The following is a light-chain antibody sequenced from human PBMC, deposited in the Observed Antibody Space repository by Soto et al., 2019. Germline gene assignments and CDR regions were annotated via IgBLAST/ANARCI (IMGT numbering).Light chain of an antibody. CDR1: QSVSSD. V-gene: IGKV3-11*01. J-gene: IGKJ5*01. CDR3: QQRSNWLIT. Sequence: EIVLTQSPATLSLSPGERGTLSCRASQSVSSDLGWYQQKPGQAPRLLIYDASNRATGIPARFSGSGSGTDFTLTISRLEPEDFAVYYCQQRSNWLITFSQGTRLEIK. CDR2: DAS.